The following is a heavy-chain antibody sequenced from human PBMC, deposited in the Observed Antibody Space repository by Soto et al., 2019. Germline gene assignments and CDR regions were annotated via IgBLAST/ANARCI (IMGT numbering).Heavy chain of an antibody. J-gene: IGHJ1*01. CDR3: AHRGGGYYDSSGYYVREKYFQH. CDR1: GFSLSTSGVG. V-gene: IGHV2-5*02. Sequence: QITLKESGPTLVKPTQTLTLTCTFSGFSLSTSGVGVGWIRQPPGKALEWLALIYWDDDKRYSPSLKSRLTITKDPSKNRVVLTMTNKDPVDTATYYCAHRGGGYYDSSGYYVREKYFQHWGQGTLVTVSS. CDR2: IYWDDDK. D-gene: IGHD3-22*01.